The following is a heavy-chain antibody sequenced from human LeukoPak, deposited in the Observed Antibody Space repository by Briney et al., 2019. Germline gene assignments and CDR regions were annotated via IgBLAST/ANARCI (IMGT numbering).Heavy chain of an antibody. D-gene: IGHD6-19*01. CDR2: IYHSGST. J-gene: IGHJ3*02. Sequence: PSETLSLTCTVSGYSISSGYYWGWIRQPPGKGLEWIGSIYHSGSTYYNPSLKSRVTISVDTSKNQFSLKLSSVTAADTAVYYCARSSGIAVASDAFDIWGQGTMVTVSS. CDR3: ARSSGIAVASDAFDI. CDR1: GYSISSGYY. V-gene: IGHV4-38-2*02.